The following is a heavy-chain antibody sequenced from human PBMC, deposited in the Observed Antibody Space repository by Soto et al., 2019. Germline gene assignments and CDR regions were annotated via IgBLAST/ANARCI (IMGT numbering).Heavy chain of an antibody. CDR3: ARGPAGDKVDY. J-gene: IGHJ4*02. V-gene: IGHV4-30-4*01. CDR2: VYNIGST. CDR1: GGSISSGGYF. D-gene: IGHD7-27*01. Sequence: QVQLQESGEGLVEPSQTLSLTCTVSGGSISSGGYFWSWIRQPPGKGLEWIGHVYNIGSTYSNPSLTSRVTISVDTSKNQFSLRLSFVTAADTAVYYCARGPAGDKVDYWGQGTLVTVSS.